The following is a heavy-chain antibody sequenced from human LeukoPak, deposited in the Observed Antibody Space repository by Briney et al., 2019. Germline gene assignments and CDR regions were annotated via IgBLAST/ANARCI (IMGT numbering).Heavy chain of an antibody. CDR2: IYYNGST. V-gene: IGHV4-59*12. Sequence: SETLSLTCTVSGGPISSYYWSWIRQPPGKGLEWIGYIYYNGSTNYNPSLKSRVTISVDTSKNQFSLKLSSVTAADTAVYYCAREEQWLVHPWGQGTLVTVSS. J-gene: IGHJ5*02. CDR1: GGPISSYY. D-gene: IGHD6-19*01. CDR3: AREEQWLVHP.